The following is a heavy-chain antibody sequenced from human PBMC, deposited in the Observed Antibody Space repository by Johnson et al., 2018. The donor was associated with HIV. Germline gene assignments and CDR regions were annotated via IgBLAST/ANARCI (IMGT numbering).Heavy chain of an antibody. CDR2: ISGSGGST. CDR3: ARTPTFTRTFDI. V-gene: IGHV3-23*04. CDR1: GFTFSSYA. Sequence: VQLVESGGGVVQPGRSLRLSCAASGFTFSSYAMSWVRQAPGKGLEWVSAISGSGGSTYYADSVKGRFTISRDNSKNTLYLQMNSLTAEDTAVYYCARTPTFTRTFDIWGQGTMVTVSS. J-gene: IGHJ3*02. D-gene: IGHD3-10*01.